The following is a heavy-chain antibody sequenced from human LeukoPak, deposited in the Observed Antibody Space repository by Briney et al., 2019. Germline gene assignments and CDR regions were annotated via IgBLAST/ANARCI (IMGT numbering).Heavy chain of an antibody. J-gene: IGHJ4*02. CDR1: AFTFSNYW. Sequence: PGGSLRLSCAASAFTFSNYWMHWVRQPPGKGLVWVSRITSDGSTTSYADSVKGRFTISRDNAKNTLSLRMNSLRVEDTAVYYCARYNERYHAVDYWGQGTLVTVSS. CDR3: ARYNERYHAVDY. V-gene: IGHV3-74*01. CDR2: ITSDGSTT. D-gene: IGHD2-2*01.